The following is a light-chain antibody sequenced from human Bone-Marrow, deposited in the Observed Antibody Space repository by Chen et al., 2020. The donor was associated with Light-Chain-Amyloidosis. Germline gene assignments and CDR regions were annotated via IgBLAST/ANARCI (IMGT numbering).Light chain of an antibody. CDR2: EVT. CDR1: SSDVGGDNH. V-gene: IGLV2-14*01. J-gene: IGLJ1*01. CDR3: SSYTITNTLV. Sequence: QLALTHPATVPGSPGQSITTPCTGTSSDVGGDNHVSWYQQHPDKAPKLMIYEVTNRPSWVPDRFSGSKSDNTASLTISGLQTEDEADYFCSSYTITNTLVFGSGTRVTVL.